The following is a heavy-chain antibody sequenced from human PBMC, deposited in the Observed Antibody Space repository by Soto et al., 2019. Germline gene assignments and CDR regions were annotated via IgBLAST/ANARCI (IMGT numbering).Heavy chain of an antibody. J-gene: IGHJ3*02. CDR2: INAGNGNT. V-gene: IGHV1-3*01. CDR3: AKALFYYYDSSVFFDI. CDR1: GYTFTSYA. D-gene: IGHD3-22*01. Sequence: ASVKVSCKASGYTFTSYAMHWVRQAPGQRLEWMGWINAGNGNTKYSQKFQGRVTITRDTSASTAYMELSSLRSEDTAVYYCAKALFYYYDSSVFFDIWGQGTMVTVSS.